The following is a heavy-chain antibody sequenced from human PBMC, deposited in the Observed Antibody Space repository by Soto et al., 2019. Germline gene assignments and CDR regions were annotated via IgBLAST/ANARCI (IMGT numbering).Heavy chain of an antibody. CDR1: GFTFSSYG. V-gene: IGHV3-33*01. Sequence: GGSLRLSCAASGFTFSSYGMHWVRQAPGKGLEWVAVIWYDGSNKYYADSVKGRFTISRDNSKNTLYLQMNSLRAEDTAVYYCARRQAAHSYYYYYYGMDVWGQGTTVTVSS. CDR3: ARRQAAHSYYYYYYGMDV. CDR2: IWYDGSNK. J-gene: IGHJ6*02. D-gene: IGHD6-25*01.